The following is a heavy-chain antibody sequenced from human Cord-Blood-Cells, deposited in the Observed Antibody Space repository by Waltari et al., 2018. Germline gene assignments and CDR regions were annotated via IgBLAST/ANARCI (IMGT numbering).Heavy chain of an antibody. CDR3: AKQTLTGDAFDI. V-gene: IGHV3-33*08. Sequence: QVQLVESGGGVVQPGRSLRLSCAASGFTFSSYGMHWVRQAPGKGVRWGAVIWYDGSNKYYADSVKGRFTISRDNSKNTLYLQMNSLRAEDTAMYYCAKQTLTGDAFDIWGQGTMVTVSS. CDR2: IWYDGSNK. D-gene: IGHD7-27*01. J-gene: IGHJ3*02. CDR1: GFTFSSYG.